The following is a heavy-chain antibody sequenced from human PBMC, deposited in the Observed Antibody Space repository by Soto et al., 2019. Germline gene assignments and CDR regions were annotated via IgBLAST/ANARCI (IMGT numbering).Heavy chain of an antibody. CDR1: GYTFTAYC. CDR2: INVNSGDI. D-gene: IGHD3-10*01. V-gene: IGHV1-2*02. J-gene: IGHJ6*02. CDR3: ARDMDYYYGSGTGNVHGV. Sequence: QVQLVQSGAEVKKPGASVRVSSKAYGYTFTAYCVQWARQAPGQGLQWMGWINVNSGDIKYAQAFQGRVTLTRETFISRVDTELTRLTTDDTDVYYCARDMDYYYGSGTGNVHGVWGEGTTVTV.